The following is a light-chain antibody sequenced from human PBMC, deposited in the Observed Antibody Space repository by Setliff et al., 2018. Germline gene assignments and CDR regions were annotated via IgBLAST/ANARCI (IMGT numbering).Light chain of an antibody. V-gene: IGLV2-14*01. CDR3: CSYSVSGAVL. Sequence: QSALTQPASVSGSPGQSITISCTGTSGDVGAFIHVSWYQQNPGNAPKLLIYEVTIRPSGISNRFSGFKSGNTASLTISGLQVEDEADYYCCSYSVSGAVLFGGGTKVTVL. CDR1: SGDVGAFIH. J-gene: IGLJ2*01. CDR2: EVT.